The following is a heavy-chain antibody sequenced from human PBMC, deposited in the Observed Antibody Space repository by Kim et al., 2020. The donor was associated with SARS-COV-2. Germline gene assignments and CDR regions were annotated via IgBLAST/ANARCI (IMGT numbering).Heavy chain of an antibody. Sequence: PYLTSRVTISVDTSKNQFSLKLSSVTAADTAVYYCARARKQQGVIDAFDIWGQGTMVTVSS. J-gene: IGHJ3*02. V-gene: IGHV4-31*02. D-gene: IGHD6-13*01. CDR3: ARARKQQGVIDAFDI.